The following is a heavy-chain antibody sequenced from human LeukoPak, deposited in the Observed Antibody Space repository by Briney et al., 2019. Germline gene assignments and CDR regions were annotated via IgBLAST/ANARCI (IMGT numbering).Heavy chain of an antibody. Sequence: GASVKVSCKASGYTFTSYDINWVRQAPGQGLEWMGWIHPNSGYTVYAQKFQGRVTMTSNTSIRTAYMDLTSLRSEDTAVYYCARGRLGIFGVVIMSYWGQGTLVTVSP. J-gene: IGHJ4*02. CDR3: ARGRLGIFGVVIMSY. CDR2: IHPNSGYT. V-gene: IGHV1-8*01. CDR1: GYTFTSYD. D-gene: IGHD3-3*01.